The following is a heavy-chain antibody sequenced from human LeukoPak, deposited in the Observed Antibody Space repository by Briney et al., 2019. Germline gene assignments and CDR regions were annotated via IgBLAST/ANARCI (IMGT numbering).Heavy chain of an antibody. CDR1: GFAFSTYG. D-gene: IGHD3/OR15-3a*01. J-gene: IGHJ4*02. Sequence: GGSLRLSCAASGFAFSTYGMHWVPQAPGKGLEWVAVIWYDGSNKYYADSVKGRFTISRDNSKNTLYLQMNSLRAEDTAVYYCARDAGERWTVDFDYWGQGTLVTVSS. V-gene: IGHV3-33*01. CDR2: IWYDGSNK. CDR3: ARDAGERWTVDFDY.